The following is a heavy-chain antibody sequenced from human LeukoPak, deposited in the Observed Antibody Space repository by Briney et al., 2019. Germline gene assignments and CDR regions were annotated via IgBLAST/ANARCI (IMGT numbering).Heavy chain of an antibody. CDR2: ISYDGSNK. V-gene: IGHV3-30*03. CDR1: GFTFSSYG. D-gene: IGHD3-3*01. J-gene: IGHJ4*02. CDR3: ARHDFWRTFEN. Sequence: GGSLRLSCAASGFTFSSYGMHWVRQAPGKGLEWVAVISYDGSNKYYADSVKGRFTISRDNSKNTLYLQMNSLRAEDTAVYYCARHDFWRTFENWGQGTLVTVPS.